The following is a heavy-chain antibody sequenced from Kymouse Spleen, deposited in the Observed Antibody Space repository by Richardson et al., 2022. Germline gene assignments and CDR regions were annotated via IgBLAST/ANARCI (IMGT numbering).Heavy chain of an antibody. CDR1: GGSFSGYY. CDR2: INHSGST. V-gene: IGHV4-34*01. D-gene: IGHD3-9*01. Sequence: QVQLQQWGAGLLKPSETLSLTCAVYGGSFSGYYWSWIRQPPGKGLEWIGEINHSGSTNYNPSLKSRVTISVDTSKNQFSLKLSSVTAADTAVYYCARRDYDILTGYYWFDPWGQGTLVTVSS. CDR3: ARRDYDILTGYYWFDP. J-gene: IGHJ5*02.